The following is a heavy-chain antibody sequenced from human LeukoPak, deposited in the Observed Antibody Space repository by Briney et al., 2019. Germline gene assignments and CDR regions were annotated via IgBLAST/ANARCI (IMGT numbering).Heavy chain of an antibody. CDR3: ARADYGDRFDY. J-gene: IGHJ4*02. CDR1: GFTFSSYG. D-gene: IGHD4-17*01. CDR2: ISSSGSTI. V-gene: IGHV3-48*04. Sequence: GSLRLSCAASGFTFSSYGMSWVRQAPGKGLEWVSYISSSGSTIYYADSVKGRFTISRDNAKNSLYLQMNSLRAEDTAVYYCARADYGDRFDYWGQGTLVTVSS.